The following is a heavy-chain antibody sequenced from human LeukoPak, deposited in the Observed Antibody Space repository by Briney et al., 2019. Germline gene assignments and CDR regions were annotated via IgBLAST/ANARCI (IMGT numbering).Heavy chain of an antibody. CDR3: ATGPHYDILTGFDY. CDR1: GYTLTELS. CDR2: FDPEDGET. Sequence: ASVKVSCKVSGYTLTELSMRWVRQAPGKGLERMGGFDPEDGETIYAQKFQGRVTMTEDTSTDTAYMELSSLRSEDTAVYYCATGPHYDILTGFDYWGQGTLVTVSS. J-gene: IGHJ4*02. V-gene: IGHV1-24*01. D-gene: IGHD3-9*01.